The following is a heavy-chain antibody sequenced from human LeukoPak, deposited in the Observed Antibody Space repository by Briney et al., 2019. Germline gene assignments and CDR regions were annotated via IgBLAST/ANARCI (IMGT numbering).Heavy chain of an antibody. CDR1: GFTFSSYW. Sequence: GGSLRLSCAASGFTFSSYWMHWVRQAPGKGLVWVSRINSDGSSTSDADSVKGRFTISRDNAKNTLYLQMNSLRAEDTAVYYCASFNQPYCSGGSCYSGYWGQGTLVTVSS. CDR3: ASFNQPYCSGGSCYSGY. D-gene: IGHD2-15*01. CDR2: INSDGSST. V-gene: IGHV3-74*01. J-gene: IGHJ4*02.